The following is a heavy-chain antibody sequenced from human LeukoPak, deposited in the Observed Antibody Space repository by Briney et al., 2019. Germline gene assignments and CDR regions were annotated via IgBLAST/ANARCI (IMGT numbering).Heavy chain of an antibody. D-gene: IGHD2-2*01. CDR2: IEQDGSEK. CDR1: XXTFXSYW. V-gene: IGHV3-7*04. Sequence: PGGSLRLSCAASXXTFXSYWMSWVRXAPXXXXEWVANIEQDGSEKYYVDYVKGRFTISRDKTKNSLYLQMNSLRXEDTAVYYXARGGSVPDYWGQGTLVTVSS. CDR3: ARGGSVPDY. J-gene: IGHJ4*02.